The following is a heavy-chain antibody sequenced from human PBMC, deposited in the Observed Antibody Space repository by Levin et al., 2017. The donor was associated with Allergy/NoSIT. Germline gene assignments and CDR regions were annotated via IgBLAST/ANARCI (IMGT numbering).Heavy chain of an antibody. CDR3: TSQQGLVLD. CDR2: IKSKTDGRTT. Sequence: GGSLRLSCAASGFTFSNAWMSWVRQAPGKGLEWVGRIKSKTDGRTTDYAAPVKGRFTISRDDSKNMLYLQMNSLKTEDTAVYYCTSQQGLVLDWGQGTLVTVSS. D-gene: IGHD6-19*01. J-gene: IGHJ4*02. V-gene: IGHV3-15*01. CDR1: GFTFSNAW.